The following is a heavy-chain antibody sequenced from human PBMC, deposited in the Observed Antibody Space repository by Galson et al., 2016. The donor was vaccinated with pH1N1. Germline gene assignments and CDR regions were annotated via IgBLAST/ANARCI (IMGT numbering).Heavy chain of an antibody. CDR1: GVIFSNYA. CDR3: ARDLRVYPPYSHFDF. D-gene: IGHD6-6*01. CDR2: VVPLFGTT. Sequence: SVKVSCKVSGVIFSNYAINWVRQAPGQGLEWMGRVVPLFGTTNYAQRFQGRVTITADESTTTSYMELSSLRSEDTAVYFCARDLRVYPPYSHFDFWGQGALVTVSS. J-gene: IGHJ4*02. V-gene: IGHV1-69*13.